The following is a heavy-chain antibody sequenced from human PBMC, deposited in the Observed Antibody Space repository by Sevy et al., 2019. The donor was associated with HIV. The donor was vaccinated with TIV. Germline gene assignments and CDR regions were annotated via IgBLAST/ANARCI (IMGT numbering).Heavy chain of an antibody. V-gene: IGHV3-73*01. CDR2: IRSKANSYAT. CDR1: GFTFSGSA. J-gene: IGHJ3*02. D-gene: IGHD5-18*01. Sequence: GGSLRLSCAASGFTFSGSAMHWVRQASGKGLEWVGRIRSKANSYATAYAASVKGRFTISRDDSKNTAYLQMNSLKTEDTAVYYCTSRRNSYGPQGDAFDIWGQGTMVTVSS. CDR3: TSRRNSYGPQGDAFDI.